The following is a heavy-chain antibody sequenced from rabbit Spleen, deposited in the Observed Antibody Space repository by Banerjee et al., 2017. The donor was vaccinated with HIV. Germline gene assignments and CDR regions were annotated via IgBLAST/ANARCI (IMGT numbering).Heavy chain of an antibody. CDR1: GFSFSDRDV. D-gene: IGHD2-1*01. Sequence: QSLVESGGGLVKPEGSLTLTCKASGFSFSDRDVMCWVRQAPGKGLEWIACINVGGIGSTYYASWAEGRFTISKTSSTTVTLQMTSLTVADTATYFCARDQAGDADYGPYYLNLWGPGTLVTVS. J-gene: IGHJ4*01. CDR2: INVGGIGST. CDR3: ARDQAGDADYGPYYLNL. V-gene: IGHV1S40*01.